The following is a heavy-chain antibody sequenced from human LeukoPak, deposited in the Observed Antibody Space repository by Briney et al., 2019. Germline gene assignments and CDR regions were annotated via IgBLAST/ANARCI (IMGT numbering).Heavy chain of an antibody. J-gene: IGHJ6*02. V-gene: IGHV3-74*01. CDR1: GFTFSSYW. Sequence: GGSLRLSCAASGFTFSSYWMHWVRHAPGKGLVWVSRINSDGSSTSYADSVKGRFTISRDNAKNTLYLQMNSLGAEDTAVYYCARDSFDYQYYYGMDVWGQGTTVTVSS. CDR3: ARDSFDYQYYYGMDV. CDR2: INSDGSST.